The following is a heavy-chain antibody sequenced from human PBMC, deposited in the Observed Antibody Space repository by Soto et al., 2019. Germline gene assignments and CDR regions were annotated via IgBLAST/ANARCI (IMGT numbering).Heavy chain of an antibody. Sequence: EVQLVESGGGIIQPGGSLRLSCAASGFDIGDYGMAWVRQVPGKGLEWLSGINWNGASTTYADSVKGRFTISKDRAKNSLSLQMSSLRAEDTALYYCARASGSYENFDYWGQGTLVTVSS. CDR1: GFDIGDYG. J-gene: IGHJ4*02. CDR3: ARASGSYENFDY. V-gene: IGHV3-20*04. D-gene: IGHD3-16*01. CDR2: INWNGAST.